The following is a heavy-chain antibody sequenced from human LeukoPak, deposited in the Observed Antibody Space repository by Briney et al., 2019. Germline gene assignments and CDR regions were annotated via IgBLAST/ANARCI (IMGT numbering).Heavy chain of an antibody. V-gene: IGHV5-51*01. CDR3: ARGWRDYDTKRFDAFDI. D-gene: IGHD3-22*01. CDR2: IYPGDSDT. Sequence: GESLKISCKGSGYSFTSYWIGWVRQMPGKGLEGMGIIYPGDSDTRYSPSFQGQVTISADKSISTAYLQWSSLKASDTAMYYCARGWRDYDTKRFDAFDIWGQGTMVTVSS. CDR1: GYSFTSYW. J-gene: IGHJ3*02.